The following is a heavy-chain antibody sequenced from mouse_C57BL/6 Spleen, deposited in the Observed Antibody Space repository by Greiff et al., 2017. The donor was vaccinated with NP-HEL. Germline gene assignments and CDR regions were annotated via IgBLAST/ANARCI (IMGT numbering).Heavy chain of an antibody. CDR2: IDPSDSYT. CDR3: ARGLSGSSYIYAMDY. CDR1: GYTFTSYW. Sequence: VQLQQPGAELVMPGASVKLSCKASGYTFTSYWMHWVKQRPGQGLEWIGEIDPSDSYTNYNQKFKGKSTLTVDKSSSTAYMQLRSLTSEDSAVYYSARGLSGSSYIYAMDYCGQGTSDTASS. J-gene: IGHJ4*01. D-gene: IGHD1-1*01. V-gene: IGHV1-69*01.